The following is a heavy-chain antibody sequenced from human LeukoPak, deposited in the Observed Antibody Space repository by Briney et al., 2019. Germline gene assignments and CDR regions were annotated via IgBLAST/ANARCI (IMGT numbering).Heavy chain of an antibody. CDR3: ARDDNWGYAFDI. D-gene: IGHD7-27*01. Sequence: GGTLRLSCAASGFTFSSYSMNWVRQAPGKGLEWVSYISGYSSTIYYADSVKGRFTISRDNAKNSLYLQMNSLRAEDTAVYYCARDDNWGYAFDIWGQGTMVTVSS. CDR2: ISGYSSTI. J-gene: IGHJ3*02. V-gene: IGHV3-48*01. CDR1: GFTFSSYS.